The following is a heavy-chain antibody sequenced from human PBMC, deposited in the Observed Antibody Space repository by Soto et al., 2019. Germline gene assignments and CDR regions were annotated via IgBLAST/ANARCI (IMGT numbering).Heavy chain of an antibody. CDR1: GGSISSYY. V-gene: IGHV4-59*01. D-gene: IGHD1-26*01. CDR2: IYYSGST. CDR3: SRLRRHHVGFDY. Sequence: SGTLSLTCTVSGGSISSYYRSWIRQPPGKGLEWIGYIYYSGSTNYNPSLKSRVTISVDTSKNQFSLKLSSVTAADTAVYYCSRLRRHHVGFDYRGQRTLGT. J-gene: IGHJ4*02.